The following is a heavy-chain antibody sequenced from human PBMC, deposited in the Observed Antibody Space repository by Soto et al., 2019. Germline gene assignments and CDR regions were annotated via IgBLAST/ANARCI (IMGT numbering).Heavy chain of an antibody. CDR2: IYYSGST. CDR3: APMVRGVISY. CDR1: GGSISSGGYY. D-gene: IGHD3-10*01. J-gene: IGHJ4*02. Sequence: SETLSLTCTVSGGSISSGGYYWSWIRQHPGKGLEWIGYIYYSGSTYYNPSLKSRVTISVDTSKNQFSLKLSSVTAADTAVYYCAPMVRGVISYWGQGTLVTVSS. V-gene: IGHV4-31*03.